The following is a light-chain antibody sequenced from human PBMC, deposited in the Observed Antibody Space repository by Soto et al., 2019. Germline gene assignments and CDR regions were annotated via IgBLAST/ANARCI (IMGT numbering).Light chain of an antibody. CDR1: SSNIGNNF. CDR3: AAWDDRLSGFYV. J-gene: IGLJ1*01. V-gene: IGLV1-47*02. Sequence: QSVLTRPPSASGTPGQSVTISCSGSSSNIGNNFVYWYQHLPGTAPKLLIYSNNQRPSGVPDRFSGSKSGTSASLAISGLRSEDEADYYCAAWDDRLSGFYVFGTGTKVTVL. CDR2: SNN.